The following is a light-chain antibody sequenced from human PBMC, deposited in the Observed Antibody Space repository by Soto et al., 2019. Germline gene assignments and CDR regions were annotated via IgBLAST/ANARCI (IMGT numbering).Light chain of an antibody. J-gene: IGLJ3*02. CDR2: EGS. CDR1: SSDVGSYNL. Sequence: QSALTQPASVSGSPGQSITISCTGTSSDVGSYNLVSWYQQHPGKAPKLMIYEGSKRPSGVSNRFSGSKSGYTASLTISGLQADYEADYFGCSYAGSSTVVFGGGTKLTVL. V-gene: IGLV2-23*01. CDR3: CSYAGSSTVV.